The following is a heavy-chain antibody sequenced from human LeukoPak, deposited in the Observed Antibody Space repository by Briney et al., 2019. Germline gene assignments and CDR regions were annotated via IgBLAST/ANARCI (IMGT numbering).Heavy chain of an antibody. J-gene: IGHJ4*02. CDR1: GFTFSSYS. CDR3: AREGSGY. Sequence: QSGGSLRLSCAASGFTFSSYSMNWVRQAPGKGLEWVSYISSGSDTIYYIDSVKGRFTISRDNAKNSLYLQMNSLRAEDTAVYYCAREGSGYWGQGTLVTVSS. D-gene: IGHD1-26*01. V-gene: IGHV3-48*01. CDR2: ISSGSDTI.